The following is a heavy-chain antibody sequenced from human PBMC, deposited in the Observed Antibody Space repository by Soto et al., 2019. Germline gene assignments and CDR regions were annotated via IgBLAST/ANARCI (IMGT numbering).Heavy chain of an antibody. CDR2: IIPIIGTP. J-gene: IGHJ4*02. CDR3: ARDLELSDGNLSHIDY. D-gene: IGHD1-26*01. Sequence: ESSVKVSCKASGGTFRNHVFNWVRQAPGQGLEWMGGIIPIIGTPNYAQKFQGRVTITADASTNTVYLDVSSLRSQDTAVYYCARDLELSDGNLSHIDYWGQGSSVIVAS. V-gene: IGHV1-69*13. CDR1: GGTFRNHV.